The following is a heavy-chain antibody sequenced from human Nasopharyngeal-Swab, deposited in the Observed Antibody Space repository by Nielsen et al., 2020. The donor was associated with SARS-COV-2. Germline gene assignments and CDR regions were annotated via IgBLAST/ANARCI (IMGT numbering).Heavy chain of an antibody. CDR1: GFNFSNYG. V-gene: IGHV3-74*01. Sequence: GESLKISCAASGFNFSNYGMHWVRQAPGKGLVWVSSMNSDGSSINYADSVKGRFSISRDNAENTLYLQMNSLRPEDTAVYYCTREYTRSSGFDYWGQGILVTVSS. CDR2: MNSDGSSI. CDR3: TREYTRSSGFDY. D-gene: IGHD6-6*01. J-gene: IGHJ4*02.